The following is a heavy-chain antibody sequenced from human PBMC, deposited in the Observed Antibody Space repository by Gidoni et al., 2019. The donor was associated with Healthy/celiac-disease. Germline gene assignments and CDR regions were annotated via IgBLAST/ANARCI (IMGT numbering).Heavy chain of an antibody. Sequence: QVQLQESGPGLVKPSETLSLTCTVSGGSISSYYWSWIRQPPGKGLEWIGYIYYSGSTNYNPSLKSRVTISVDTSKNQFSLKLSSVTAADTAVYYCASQVGWGYFDYWGQGTLVTVSS. CDR3: ASQVGWGYFDY. J-gene: IGHJ4*02. D-gene: IGHD3-16*01. CDR2: IYYSGST. CDR1: GGSISSYY. V-gene: IGHV4-59*01.